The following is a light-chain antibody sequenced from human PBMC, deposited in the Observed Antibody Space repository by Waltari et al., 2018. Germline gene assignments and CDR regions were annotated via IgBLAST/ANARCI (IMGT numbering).Light chain of an antibody. Sequence: QSALTQPASVSGSPGQSVPISCSGSDTNIGAYNLVSWYQQHPGRVPKLLLYEITKRPSGISDRFSGSKSGNTASLTISGLQADDEADYYCCSYSGGGSVFGTGTTVTVL. V-gene: IGLV2-23*02. CDR1: DTNIGAYNL. CDR3: CSYSGGGSV. J-gene: IGLJ1*01. CDR2: EIT.